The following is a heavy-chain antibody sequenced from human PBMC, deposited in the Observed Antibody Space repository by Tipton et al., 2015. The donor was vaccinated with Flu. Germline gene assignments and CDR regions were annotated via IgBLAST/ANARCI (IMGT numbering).Heavy chain of an antibody. D-gene: IGHD3-10*01. Sequence: SLRLSCAASGFIFSGYSMNWVRQAPGKGLEWIGTFYFRGTTHLNPSLKGRVTISADTSNNHFSLTLKSVTAADTAVYYCARGLSRGAFDVWLQGTMVTVSP. J-gene: IGHJ3*01. V-gene: IGHV4-4*02. CDR2: FYFRGTT. CDR3: ARGLSRGAFDV. CDR1: GFIFSGYS.